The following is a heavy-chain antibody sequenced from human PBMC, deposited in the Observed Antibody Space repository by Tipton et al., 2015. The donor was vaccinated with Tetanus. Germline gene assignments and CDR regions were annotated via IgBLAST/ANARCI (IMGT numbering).Heavy chain of an antibody. CDR2: IYYSGST. D-gene: IGHD3-22*01. CDR1: GGSISSGGYY. J-gene: IGHJ4*02. CDR3: ARDPRDGYFDY. V-gene: IGHV4-31*03. Sequence: TLSLTCTVSGGSISSGGYYWSWIRQHPGKGLEWIGYIYYSGSTYYNPSLKSRVTISVDTSKNQFSLKLSSVTAADTAVYYCARDPRDGYFDYWGQGTLVTVPS.